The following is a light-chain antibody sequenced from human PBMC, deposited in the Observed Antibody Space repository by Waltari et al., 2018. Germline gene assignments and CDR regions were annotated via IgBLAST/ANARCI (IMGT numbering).Light chain of an antibody. V-gene: IGKV3-20*01. Sequence: IVLTQSPGTLSLSPGERATLSCRASQSVSSSYLAWYQQNPGQAPRLLIYGASTRATDIPDRFSGSGSGTDFTLTISRLEPEDFAVYYCQQYGGSPLYTFGQGTKLEIK. J-gene: IGKJ2*01. CDR2: GAS. CDR3: QQYGGSPLYT. CDR1: QSVSSSY.